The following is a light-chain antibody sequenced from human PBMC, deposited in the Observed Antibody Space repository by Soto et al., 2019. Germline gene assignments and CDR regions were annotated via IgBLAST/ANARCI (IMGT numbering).Light chain of an antibody. V-gene: IGKV1-5*01. CDR1: QSIRYY. J-gene: IGKJ1*01. CDR3: QHHYSYAQT. Sequence: DIQLTQSPPTLSASVGYRVTITCRASQSIRYYLAWYQQMPGKAPKLLIYGASSLQSGVPSRFSGSGSGTEFTLTISSLQPDDFATYFCQHHYSYAQTFGQGTKVEIK. CDR2: GAS.